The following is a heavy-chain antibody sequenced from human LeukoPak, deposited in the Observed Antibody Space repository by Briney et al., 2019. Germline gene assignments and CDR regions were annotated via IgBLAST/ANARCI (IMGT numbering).Heavy chain of an antibody. J-gene: IGHJ5*02. CDR1: GYTFTGYY. D-gene: IGHD3-22*01. V-gene: IGHV1-2*02. CDR3: ARGVGVYYYDSSSDWFDP. CDR2: INPNSGGT. Sequence: ASVKVSCKASGYTFTGYYMHWVRQAPGQGLEWMGWINPNSGGTNYAQKLQGRVTMTRDTSISTAYMELSRLRSDDTAVYHCARGVGVYYYDSSSDWFDPWGQGTLVTVSS.